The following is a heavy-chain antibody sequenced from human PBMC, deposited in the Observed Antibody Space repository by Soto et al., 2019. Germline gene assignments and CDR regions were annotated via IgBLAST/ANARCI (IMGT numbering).Heavy chain of an antibody. D-gene: IGHD4-17*01. V-gene: IGHV5-51*01. CDR1: GGRFTSYW. Sequence: LGESLKISCQGSGGRFTSYWIGWVRQMPGKGLEWMGIIYPGDSDTRYSPSFQGQVTISADKSISTAYLQWSSLKASDTAMYYCATLGMTTVTMFDYWGQGTLVTVSS. J-gene: IGHJ4*02. CDR2: IYPGDSDT. CDR3: ATLGMTTVTMFDY.